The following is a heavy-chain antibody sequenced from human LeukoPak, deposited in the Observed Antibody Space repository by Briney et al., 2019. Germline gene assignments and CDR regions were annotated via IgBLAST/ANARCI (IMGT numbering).Heavy chain of an antibody. CDR1: AGTFSSYA. CDR3: ARGGVVPAARNWFDP. V-gene: IGHV1-69*06. D-gene: IGHD2-2*01. Sequence: SVNVSCKASAGTFSSYAISWVRQAPGRGREWMGGIVPIFGTANYAQKFQGRVTITADKSTSTAYMELSSLSSEDTAVYYCARGGVVPAARNWFDPWGQGTLVTVSS. CDR2: IVPIFGTA. J-gene: IGHJ5*02.